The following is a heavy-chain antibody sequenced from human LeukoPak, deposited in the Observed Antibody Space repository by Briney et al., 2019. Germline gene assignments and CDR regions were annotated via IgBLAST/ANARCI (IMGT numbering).Heavy chain of an antibody. CDR3: ARDLRVAGLKFDY. J-gene: IGHJ4*02. CDR2: IIPNLGIA. V-gene: IGHV1-69*04. Sequence: SVKVSCKASGGTFSSYAISWVRQAPGQGLEWMGRIIPNLGIANYAQKFQGRVTITADKSTSTAYMELSSLRSEDTAVYYCARDLRVAGLKFDYWGQGTLVTVSS. CDR1: GGTFSSYA. D-gene: IGHD6-19*01.